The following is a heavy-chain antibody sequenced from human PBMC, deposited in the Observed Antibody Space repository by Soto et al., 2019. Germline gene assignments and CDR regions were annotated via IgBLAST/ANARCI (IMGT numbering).Heavy chain of an antibody. CDR3: ATHNGDYRYYFDY. CDR1: GGTFSSYA. Sequence: ASVKVSCKASGGTFSSYAISWVRQAPGQGLEWMGGIIPIFGTANYAQKFQGRVTITADESTSTAYMELSSLRSEDTAVYYCATHNGDYRYYFDYWGQGTLVTVSS. D-gene: IGHD4-17*01. CDR2: IIPIFGTA. J-gene: IGHJ4*02. V-gene: IGHV1-69*13.